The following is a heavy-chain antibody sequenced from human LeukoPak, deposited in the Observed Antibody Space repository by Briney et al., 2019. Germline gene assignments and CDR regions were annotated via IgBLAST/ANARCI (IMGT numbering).Heavy chain of an antibody. CDR1: GYTITSYG. V-gene: IGHV1-18*01. CDR3: AREEAVAGHFDY. CDR2: ISAYNGNT. Sequence: ASVKVSCKASGYTITSYGISWVRQAPGQGLEWMGWISAYNGNTNYAQKLQGRVTMTTDTSTSTAYMELRSLRSDDTAVYYCAREEAVAGHFDYWGQGTLVTVSS. D-gene: IGHD6-19*01. J-gene: IGHJ4*02.